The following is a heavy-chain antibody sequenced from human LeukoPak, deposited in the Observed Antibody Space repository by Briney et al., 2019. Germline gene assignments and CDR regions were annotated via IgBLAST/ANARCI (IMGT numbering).Heavy chain of an antibody. CDR3: AKGADRYSTRAFAH. CDR2: IWFDGSEK. D-gene: IGHD5-12*01. J-gene: IGHJ4*02. V-gene: IGHV3-33*06. Sequence: GRSLRLSCSASGFTFITYGVHWVRQAPGRGLEWVAVIWFDGSEKYFADSVKGRFTTTRDNSRNTLYLEMNSLRDEDTAVYYCAKGADRYSTRAFAHWGQGILVTVSS. CDR1: GFTFITYG.